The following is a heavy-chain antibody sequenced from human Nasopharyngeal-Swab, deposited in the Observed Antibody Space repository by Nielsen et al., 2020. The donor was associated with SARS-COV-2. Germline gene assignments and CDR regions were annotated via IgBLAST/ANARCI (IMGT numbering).Heavy chain of an antibody. Sequence: VRQAPGKGLERVAVIWYDGSNKYYADSVKGRFTISRDNSKNTLYLQMNSLRAEDTAVYYCARALGGYYGMDVWGQGTTVTVSS. J-gene: IGHJ6*02. D-gene: IGHD3-16*01. V-gene: IGHV3-33*01. CDR2: IWYDGSNK. CDR3: ARALGGYYGMDV.